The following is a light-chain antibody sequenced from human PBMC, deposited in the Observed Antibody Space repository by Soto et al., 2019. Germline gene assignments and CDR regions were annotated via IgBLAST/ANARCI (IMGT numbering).Light chain of an antibody. CDR1: SADIGAFNY. CDR2: DVS. CDR3: SSYSTTSALV. Sequence: QSALTQPASVSGSPGQSITISCAGTSADIGAFNYVSWYQHHPGKAPKFLIYDVSDRPSGVSTRFSASKSANTASLTISGLQADDEGDYDCSSYSTTSALVFGGVTKLTVL. J-gene: IGLJ2*01. V-gene: IGLV2-14*03.